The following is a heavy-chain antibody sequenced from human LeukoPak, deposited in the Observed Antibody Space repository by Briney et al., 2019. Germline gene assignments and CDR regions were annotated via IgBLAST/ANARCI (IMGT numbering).Heavy chain of an antibody. CDR1: GFTFSSYA. V-gene: IGHV3-30-3*01. CDR3: ARGTYFDY. J-gene: IGHJ4*02. Sequence: PGGSLRLSCAASGFTFSSYAMPWVRQAPGKGLEWVAFISYDGSDKYYADSVKGRFTISRDNSKNTLYLQMNSLRAEDTAVYYCARGTYFDYWGQGTLVTVSS. CDR2: ISYDGSDK. D-gene: IGHD3-10*01.